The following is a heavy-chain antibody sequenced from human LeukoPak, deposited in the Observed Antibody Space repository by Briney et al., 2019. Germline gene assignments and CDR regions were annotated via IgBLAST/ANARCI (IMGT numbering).Heavy chain of an antibody. D-gene: IGHD3-22*01. CDR2: IYYSWIP. J-gene: IGHJ4*02. V-gene: IGHV4-39*07. Sequence: PSETLSLTCTVSGGSISSSSYYWGCIRQPPGKGLDWIRLIYYSWIPYYSPSPTSQLHISVDTSKNQSSVQLSSVTAADTAVYYCAKSRVIQTLDYWGQGTLVTVSS. CDR1: GGSISSSSYY. CDR3: AKSRVIQTLDY.